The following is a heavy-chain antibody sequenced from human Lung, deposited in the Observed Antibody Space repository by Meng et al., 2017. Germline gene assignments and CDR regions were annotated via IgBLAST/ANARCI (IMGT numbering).Heavy chain of an antibody. CDR1: GDSGDRDVYY. D-gene: IGHD4-23*01. V-gene: IGHV4-61*08. J-gene: IGHJ4*02. CDR2: VCFSGIT. CDR3: ARGGTVVNLGY. Sequence: VKLQVCVSCFVTASDHLSLTCSVSGDSGDRDVYYGNWFRQPPGKGLEWIGYVCFSGITNYNPSLKSLVTISLDTSKNQFSLKLNSVTAADTAVYYCARGGTVVNLGYWGPGTLVTVSS.